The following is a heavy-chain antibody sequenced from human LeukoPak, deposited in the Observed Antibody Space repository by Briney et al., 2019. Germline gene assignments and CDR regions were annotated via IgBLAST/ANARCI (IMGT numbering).Heavy chain of an antibody. V-gene: IGHV1-69*13. CDR3: ATRARIAVAGDYYYYMDV. D-gene: IGHD6-19*01. CDR1: GGTFSSYA. Sequence: SVKVSCKASGGTFSSYAISWVRQAPGQGLEWMGGIIPIFGTANCAQKFQGRVTITADESTSTAYMELSSLRSEDTAVYYCATRARIAVAGDYYYYMDVWGKGTTVTISS. J-gene: IGHJ6*03. CDR2: IIPIFGTA.